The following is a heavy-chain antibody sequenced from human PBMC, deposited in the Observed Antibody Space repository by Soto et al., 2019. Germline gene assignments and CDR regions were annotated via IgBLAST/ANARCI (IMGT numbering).Heavy chain of an antibody. CDR2: IKADGTEK. CDR1: GFTFSSYW. V-gene: IGHV3-7*03. CDR3: VTAVRGYNANGDL. Sequence: GSLRLSCVGSGFTFSSYWMGWVRQTPGKGLEWVATIKADGTEKYYVDSVKGRFTFSRDNAKTSVYLEMNSLRAEDTAVYYCVTAVRGYNANGDLWGQGTTVTVSS. D-gene: IGHD5-12*01. J-gene: IGHJ6*02.